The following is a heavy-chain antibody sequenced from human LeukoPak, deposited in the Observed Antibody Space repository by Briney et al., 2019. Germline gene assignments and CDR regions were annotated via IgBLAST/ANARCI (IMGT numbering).Heavy chain of an antibody. Sequence: ASVEVSCKASGGTFSSYAFSWVRQAPGQGLEWMGGIIPIFGTAKYAQKFQGRVTITADESTSTAYMELSSLRSEDTAVYYCARVYYFDRSGYRHFDYWGQGTLVTVSS. CDR3: ARVYYFDRSGYRHFDY. J-gene: IGHJ4*02. CDR2: IIPIFGTA. V-gene: IGHV1-69*13. D-gene: IGHD3-22*01. CDR1: GGTFSSYA.